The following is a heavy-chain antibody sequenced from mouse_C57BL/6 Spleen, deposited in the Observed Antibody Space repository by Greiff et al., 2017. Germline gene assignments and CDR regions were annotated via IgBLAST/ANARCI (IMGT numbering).Heavy chain of an antibody. CDR2: IHPNSGST. CDR3: ARRGTMVFDD. V-gene: IGHV1-64*01. D-gene: IGHD1-1*02. CDR1: GYTFTSYW. J-gene: IGHJ2*01. Sequence: VQLQQPGAELVKPGASVKLSCKASGYTFTSYWMHWVKQRPGQGLEWIGMIHPNSGSTNYNAKFKSKATLTVDKSSSTAYMQLRRLTSEDSAVYCCARRGTMVFDDWGQGTTLTVSS.